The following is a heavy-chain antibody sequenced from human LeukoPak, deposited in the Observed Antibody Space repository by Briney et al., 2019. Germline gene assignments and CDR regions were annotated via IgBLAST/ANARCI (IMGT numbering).Heavy chain of an antibody. CDR2: ISGSGGST. Sequence: PGGSLRLSCAASGFTFSTYAVNWVRQAPGKGLEWVSAISGSGGSTYYADSVKGRFTISRDNSKNTLYLQMNSLRAEDTAVYYCAKGSRTVTTPNFDLWGRGTLVTVSS. V-gene: IGHV3-23*01. D-gene: IGHD4-17*01. CDR3: AKGSRTVTTPNFDL. J-gene: IGHJ2*01. CDR1: GFTFSTYA.